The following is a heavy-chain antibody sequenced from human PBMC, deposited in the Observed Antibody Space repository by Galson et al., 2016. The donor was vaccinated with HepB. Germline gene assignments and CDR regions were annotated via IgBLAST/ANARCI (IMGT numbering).Heavy chain of an antibody. V-gene: IGHV7-4-1*02. CDR1: GYTFTSYA. CDR3: ARESGPYYEILTGYSY. J-gene: IGHJ4*02. D-gene: IGHD3-9*01. CDR2: VNTNTGNP. Sequence: SVKVSCKASGYTFTSYAMNWVRQAPGQGLEWMGWVNTNTGNPTYAQSFTGRFVFSLDTSVSTAYLQITSLKGEDTAVYYYARESGPYYEILTGYSYWGQGTLVTVSS.